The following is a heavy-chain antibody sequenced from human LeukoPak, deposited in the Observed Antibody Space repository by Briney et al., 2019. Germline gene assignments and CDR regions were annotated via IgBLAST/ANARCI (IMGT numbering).Heavy chain of an antibody. CDR1: GFTFSSYE. CDR3: AREGYNRALSY. CDR2: ISSSGSTI. Sequence: GGSLRLSCAASGFTFSSYEMNWVRQAPGKGLEWVSYISSSGSTIYYADSVKGRFTISRDNAKNSLYLQMNSLRAEDTAVYYCAREGYNRALSYWGQGTLVTVSS. V-gene: IGHV3-48*03. D-gene: IGHD6-13*01. J-gene: IGHJ4*02.